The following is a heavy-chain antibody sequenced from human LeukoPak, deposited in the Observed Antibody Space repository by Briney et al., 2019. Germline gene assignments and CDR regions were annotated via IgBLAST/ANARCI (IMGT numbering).Heavy chain of an antibody. D-gene: IGHD3-22*01. J-gene: IGHJ4*02. Sequence: GGSLRLSCAESGFTFNTYPMHWVRQAPCKGLEWVALIQDDGAKTNYADSVRGRFTISRDNSRSTVYLQMNSLKPDDTAVYYRATQTITLVVVISPSDYWGQGALVTVSS. CDR3: ATQTITLVVVISPSDY. CDR1: GFTFNTYP. V-gene: IGHV3-30*02. CDR2: IQDDGAKT.